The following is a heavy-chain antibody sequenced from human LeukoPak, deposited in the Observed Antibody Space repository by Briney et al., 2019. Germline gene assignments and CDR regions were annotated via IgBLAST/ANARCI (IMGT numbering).Heavy chain of an antibody. J-gene: IGHJ4*02. D-gene: IGHD3-22*01. CDR2: IYYSGTT. CDR3: ARSDSSGYYFDY. CDR1: GGSISSGGYY. V-gene: IGHV4-31*11. Sequence: SETLSLTCAVSGGSISSGGYYWSWIRQHPGRGLEWIGYIYYSGTTYYNPSLKSRVTISLDTSKNQFSLKLSSVTAADTAVYYCARSDSSGYYFDYWGQGTLVTVSS.